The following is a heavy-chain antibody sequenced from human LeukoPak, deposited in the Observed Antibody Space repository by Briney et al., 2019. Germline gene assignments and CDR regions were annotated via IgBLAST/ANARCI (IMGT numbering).Heavy chain of an antibody. CDR3: TRQYCSSTSCYINWFDP. J-gene: IGHJ5*02. CDR2: IRSKAYGGTR. V-gene: IGHV3-49*03. CDR1: GFTFGDYA. D-gene: IGHD2-2*02. Sequence: GGSLRLSCTASGFTFGDYAMSWFRQAPGKGVGWGGFIRSKAYGGTREYAASVKGRFTISRDDSKSIAYLQMNSLKTEDTAVHYCTRQYCSSTSCYINWFDPWGQGTLVTVSS.